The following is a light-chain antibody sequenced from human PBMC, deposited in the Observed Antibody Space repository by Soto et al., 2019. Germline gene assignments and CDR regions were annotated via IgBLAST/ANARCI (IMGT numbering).Light chain of an antibody. CDR3: QSYDSSLSARYV. V-gene: IGLV1-40*01. J-gene: IGLJ1*01. CDR1: SSNIGAGYD. CDR2: GNS. Sequence: QSVLTQPPSVSAAPGQKVTISCSGSSSNIGAGYDVHWYQQLPGTAPKLLIYGNSNRPSGVPDRFSGSKSGTSASLAITGLQAEDEADYYCQSYDSSLSARYVFGTGTKVTVL.